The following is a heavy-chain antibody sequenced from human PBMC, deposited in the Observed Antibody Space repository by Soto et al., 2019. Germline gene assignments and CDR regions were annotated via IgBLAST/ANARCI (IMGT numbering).Heavy chain of an antibody. CDR2: ISYDGSNK. CDR1: GFTFSSYA. CDR3: ARDYYYESSGYYIHYYYYYGMDV. J-gene: IGHJ6*02. V-gene: IGHV3-30-3*01. D-gene: IGHD3-22*01. Sequence: GGSLRLSCAASGFTFSSYAMHWVRQAPGKGLEWVAVISYDGSNKYYADSVKVRFTISRDNSKNTLYLQMNSLRAEDTAVYYCARDYYYESSGYYIHYYYYYGMDVWGQGTTVTVSS.